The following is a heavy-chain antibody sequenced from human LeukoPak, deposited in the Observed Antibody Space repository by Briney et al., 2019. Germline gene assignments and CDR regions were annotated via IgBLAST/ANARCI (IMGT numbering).Heavy chain of an antibody. V-gene: IGHV1-2*02. CDR3: AREEGIVVVVARSSAFDI. D-gene: IGHD2-15*01. J-gene: IGHJ3*02. CDR1: GYTFTGYF. CDR2: INPNSGGT. Sequence: ASVKVSCKASGYTFTGYFMHWVRQAPGQGLEWMGWINPNSGGTNYAQKFQGRVTLTRDTSISTAYMELSRLRSDDTAVYYCAREEGIVVVVARSSAFDIWGQGTMVTVSS.